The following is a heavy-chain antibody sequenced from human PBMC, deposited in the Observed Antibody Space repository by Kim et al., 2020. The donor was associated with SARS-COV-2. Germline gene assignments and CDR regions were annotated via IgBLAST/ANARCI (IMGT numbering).Heavy chain of an antibody. V-gene: IGHV3-66*01. CDR3: ARDYGDWFFDY. D-gene: IGHD4-17*01. Sequence: STFTADSVKGRFTISRDNSKITLYLQMNSLRAEDTAVYYCARDYGDWFFDYWGQGTLVTVSS. CDR2: ST. J-gene: IGHJ4*02.